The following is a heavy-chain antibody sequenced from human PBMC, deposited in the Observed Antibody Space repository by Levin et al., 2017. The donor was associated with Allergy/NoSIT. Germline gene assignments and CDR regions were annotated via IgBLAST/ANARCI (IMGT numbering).Heavy chain of an antibody. V-gene: IGHV3-11*05. J-gene: IGHJ4*02. CDR1: GFMFRDSY. Sequence: LSLPCAASGFMFRDSYMSWIRQAPGKGLEWISYISGSSTYTNYADSVKGRFTISRDNAKNSLYLQMNSLRGEDTAVYYCAKEGYSSAWYADNWGQGTLVTVSS. CDR3: AKEGYSSAWYADN. CDR2: ISGSSTYT. D-gene: IGHD6-19*01.